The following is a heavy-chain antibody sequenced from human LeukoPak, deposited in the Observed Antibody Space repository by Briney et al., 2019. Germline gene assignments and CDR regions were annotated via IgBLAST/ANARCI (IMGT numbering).Heavy chain of an antibody. J-gene: IGHJ5*02. D-gene: IGHD5-24*01. V-gene: IGHV1-46*01. CDR1: GGTFINYA. Sequence: ASVKVSCKASGGTFINYAISWVRQAPGQGPEWMGVISPSGGSTTYAQKFQGRVTLTRDMSTSTDYLELSSLRSEDTAVYYCARDNSVRDEAWWFNPWGQGTLVTVSS. CDR2: ISPSGGST. CDR3: ARDNSVRDEAWWFNP.